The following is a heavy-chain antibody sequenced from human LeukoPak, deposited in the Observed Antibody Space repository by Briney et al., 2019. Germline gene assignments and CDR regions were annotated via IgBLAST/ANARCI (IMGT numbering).Heavy chain of an antibody. CDR3: ARTGYHYGSRSHYAFDL. CDR2: IYPGDSDT. CDR1: GYTFSNQW. D-gene: IGHD3-10*01. V-gene: IGHV5-51*01. Sequence: KPGESLEISCEASGYTFSNQWIGWVRQMPGKGLEWMGIIYPGDSDTRYSPSFQGQVTISVDKSVTTTYLQWHSLKASDTAMYYCARTGYHYGSRSHYAFDLWGQGTMVTVSS. J-gene: IGHJ3*01.